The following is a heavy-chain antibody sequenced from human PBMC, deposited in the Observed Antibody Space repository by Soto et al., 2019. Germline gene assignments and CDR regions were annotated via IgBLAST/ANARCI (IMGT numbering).Heavy chain of an antibody. CDR3: ARCPARLYYFDY. D-gene: IGHD6-6*01. Sequence: LGGSLRLSCAASGFTFSSYGMHWVRQAPGKGLEWVAVIWYDGSNKYYADSVKGRFTISRDNSKNTLYLQMNSLRAEDTAVYYCARCPARLYYFDYWGQGTLVTVSS. CDR2: IWYDGSNK. V-gene: IGHV3-33*01. J-gene: IGHJ4*02. CDR1: GFTFSSYG.